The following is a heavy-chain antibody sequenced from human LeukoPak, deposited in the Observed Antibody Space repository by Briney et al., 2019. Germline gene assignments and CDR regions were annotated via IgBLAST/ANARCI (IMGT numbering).Heavy chain of an antibody. CDR2: IKQDGTEK. CDR1: GFSFSNYW. J-gene: IGHJ4*02. D-gene: IGHD2-2*01. CDR3: AKLQTAVVPAATLGFDS. V-gene: IGHV3-7*03. Sequence: GGSLRLSCAASGFSFSNYWMSWVRQAPGKVLEWVASIKQDGTEKLYVDSVRGRFTISRDNAKNLVYLQMDSLRAEDTAIYYCAKLQTAVVPAATLGFDSWGQGTLVTVSS.